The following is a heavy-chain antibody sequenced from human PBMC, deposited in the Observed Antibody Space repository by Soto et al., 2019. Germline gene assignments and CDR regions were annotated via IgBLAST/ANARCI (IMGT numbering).Heavy chain of an antibody. Sequence: ASVKVSCKASGYTFTSYDINWVRQATGQGLEWMGWMNPNSGNTGYAQKFQGRVTMTRNTSISTAYMELSSLRSEDTAVYYCARVFRGGSSYYDFWSGYYREDALDIWGQGTMVTVS. CDR2: MNPNSGNT. CDR1: GYTFTSYD. D-gene: IGHD3-3*01. CDR3: ARVFRGGSSYYDFWSGYYREDALDI. J-gene: IGHJ3*02. V-gene: IGHV1-8*01.